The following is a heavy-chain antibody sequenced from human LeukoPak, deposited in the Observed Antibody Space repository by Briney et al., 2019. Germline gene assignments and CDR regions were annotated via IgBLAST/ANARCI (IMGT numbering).Heavy chain of an antibody. J-gene: IGHJ4*02. V-gene: IGHV4-4*02. D-gene: IGHD6-19*01. CDR3: ARSPGAIAVAGAFDY. Sequence: PSETLSLTCTVSGGSISSSNWWSWVRQPPGKGLEWIGEIYHSGSTNYNPSLKSRVTISVDKSENQFSLKLSSVTAADTAVYYCARSPGAIAVAGAFDYWGQGTLVTVSS. CDR2: IYHSGST. CDR1: GGSISSSNW.